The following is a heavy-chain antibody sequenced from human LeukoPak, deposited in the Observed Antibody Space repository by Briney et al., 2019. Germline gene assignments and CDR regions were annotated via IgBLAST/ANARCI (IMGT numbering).Heavy chain of an antibody. D-gene: IGHD6-19*01. Sequence: GGSLRLSCEASGFTFSNYAMSWVRQAPGKGLEWVSIISGSGDNTYYADSVKGRFTISRHNSKNTLYLQMNSLRAEDTAVYYCARDFSSDNTYYYYGMDVWGQGTTVTVSS. CDR3: ARDFSSDNTYYYYGMDV. J-gene: IGHJ6*02. CDR1: GFTFSNYA. CDR2: ISGSGDNT. V-gene: IGHV3-23*01.